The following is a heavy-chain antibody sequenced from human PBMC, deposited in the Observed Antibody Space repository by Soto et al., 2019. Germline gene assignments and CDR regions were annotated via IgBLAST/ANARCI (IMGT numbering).Heavy chain of an antibody. CDR3: ARVSGIYYYGMDV. J-gene: IGHJ6*02. CDR2: INHSGST. D-gene: IGHD3-10*01. CDR1: GGSFSGYY. V-gene: IGHV4-34*01. Sequence: SETLSLTCAVFGGSFSGYYWSWIRQPPGKGLEWIGEINHSGSTNYNPSLKSRVTISVDTSKNQFSLKLSSVTAVDTAVYYCARVSGIYYYGMDVWGQGTTVTVSS.